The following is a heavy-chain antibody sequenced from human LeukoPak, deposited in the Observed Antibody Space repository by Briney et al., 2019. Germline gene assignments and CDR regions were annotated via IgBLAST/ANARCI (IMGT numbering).Heavy chain of an antibody. J-gene: IGHJ6*03. D-gene: IGHD3-10*01. CDR1: GFTFSSYE. CDR3: AKDWARLQWFGESLSSRPSRHYMDV. CDR2: ISSSGCTI. Sequence: QTGGPLRLFCAASGFTFSSYEMHGVRQAPGKGLAWVSYISSSGCTIYYADSVKGRFTISRDNSKNMMYLQMNSLRAEDTAVYYCAKDWARLQWFGESLSSRPSRHYMDVWGKGSTVT. V-gene: IGHV3-48*03.